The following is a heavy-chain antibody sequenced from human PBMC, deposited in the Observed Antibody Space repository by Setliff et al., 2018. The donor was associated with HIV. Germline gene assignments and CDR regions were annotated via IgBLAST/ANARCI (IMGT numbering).Heavy chain of an antibody. CDR1: GGSFSGYY. V-gene: IGHV4-34*01. J-gene: IGHJ6*03. D-gene: IGHD4-17*01. CDR3: ARSRGGTTRGYMDV. CDR2: INHTGST. Sequence: SETLSLTCAVYGGSFSGYYWSWIRQPPGKGLEWIGEINHTGSTNYNPSLKSRVTISVDTSKNQFSLKLSSVTAADTAVYYCARSRGGTTRGYMDVWGKGTTVTVSS.